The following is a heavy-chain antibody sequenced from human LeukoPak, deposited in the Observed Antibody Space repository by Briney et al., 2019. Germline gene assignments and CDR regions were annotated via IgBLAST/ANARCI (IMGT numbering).Heavy chain of an antibody. CDR2: INSDGSRT. Sequence: AGSLRLSCAASGFSFSTHWMHWVRQAPGKGMVCVAQINSDGSRTSYADSVKGRFTISRDNAKNTLYLEMISLRAEDTAVYYCRSLTVVARDHWGQGTLVTVSS. V-gene: IGHV3-74*01. CDR1: GFSFSTHW. J-gene: IGHJ4*02. CDR3: RSLTVVARDH. D-gene: IGHD3-22*01.